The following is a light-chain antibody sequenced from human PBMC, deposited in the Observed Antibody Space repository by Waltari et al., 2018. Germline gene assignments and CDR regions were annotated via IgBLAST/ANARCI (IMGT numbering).Light chain of an antibody. CDR3: QQYFDWPLYT. CDR1: QSVSSN. J-gene: IGKJ2*01. V-gene: IGKV3D-15*01. Sequence: EVVMTQSPATLPVSPGQRATPSCRASQSVSSNLAWYHQRPGRAPRLVIYGATTWATGIPARFTGRGSGTEFTLTISSLQSDDSGIYFCQQYFDWPLYTFGQGTKLEIK. CDR2: GAT.